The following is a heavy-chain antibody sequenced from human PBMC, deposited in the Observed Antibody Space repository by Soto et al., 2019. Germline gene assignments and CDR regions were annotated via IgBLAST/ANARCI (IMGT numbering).Heavy chain of an antibody. CDR1: GFTFSTYA. CDR3: ANFGTTGYYTVDY. D-gene: IGHD3-9*01. V-gene: IGHV3-23*01. Sequence: GGSLRLSCAASGFTFSTYAMSWVRQAPGKGLEWVSGISGSGGTTYYADSVKGRFTISRDNSKNTLYLQMNSLRAGDTAVYYCANFGTTGYYTVDYWGQGTLVTVSS. J-gene: IGHJ4*02. CDR2: ISGSGGTT.